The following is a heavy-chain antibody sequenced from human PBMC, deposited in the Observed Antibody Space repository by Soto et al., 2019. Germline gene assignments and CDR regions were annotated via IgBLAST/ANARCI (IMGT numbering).Heavy chain of an antibody. V-gene: IGHV3-53*01. CDR1: GFTVSSNY. CDR2: IYSCGST. CDR3: TKANRYCSGANCFTYDY. Sequence: GGSLRLSCAASGFTVSSNYMSWVRQAPGKGLEWVSVIYSCGSTYYADSVKGRFTISRDNSKNTLYLQMNSLRAEDTAVYYCTKANRYCSGANCFTYDYWGLGTLVTVSS. D-gene: IGHD2-15*01. J-gene: IGHJ4*02.